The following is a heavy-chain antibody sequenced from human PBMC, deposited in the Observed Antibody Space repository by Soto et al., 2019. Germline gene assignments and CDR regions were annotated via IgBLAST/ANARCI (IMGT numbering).Heavy chain of an antibody. D-gene: IGHD6-6*01. Sequence: GESLKISCQGSGYSFASYWIGGVRQMPGKDLEWMGIIYPGDPDTRYSPSFQGQVTISADKSLRTAYLQWTSLKASDTALYYCARTRSFTLGFYYDGMDVWGQGTTVTVSS. J-gene: IGHJ6*02. CDR2: IYPGDPDT. V-gene: IGHV5-51*01. CDR1: GYSFASYW. CDR3: ARTRSFTLGFYYDGMDV.